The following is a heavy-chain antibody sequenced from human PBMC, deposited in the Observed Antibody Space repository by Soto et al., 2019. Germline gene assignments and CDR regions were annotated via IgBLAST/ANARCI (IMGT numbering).Heavy chain of an antibody. CDR1: GGSISSGDYY. CDR3: ARWWSGSRQGFDP. CDR2: IYYSGST. Sequence: QVQLQESGPGLVKTSQTLSLTCTVSGGSISSGDYYWSWIRQHPGKGLEWIGYIYYSGSTYYNPSLKRRVTISVDTSKNQFALKLSSVTAADTAVYYFARWWSGSRQGFDPWGQGTLVTVSS. D-gene: IGHD3-3*01. J-gene: IGHJ5*02. V-gene: IGHV4-31*03.